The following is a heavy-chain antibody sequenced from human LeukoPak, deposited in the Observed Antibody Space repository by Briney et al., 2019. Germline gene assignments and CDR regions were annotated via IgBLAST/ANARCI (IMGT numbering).Heavy chain of an antibody. Sequence: SETLSLTCAVSGDSMTSNNWWSWVHQPPGKGLEWIGDIYHTGRTNYNPSLKSRVTISVDKSKKQFSLKLDSVTAADTAVYYCARGTEADGTFDFWGQGTLVTVSS. J-gene: IGHJ4*02. D-gene: IGHD5-24*01. CDR1: GDSMTSNNW. CDR2: IYHTGRT. CDR3: ARGTEADGTFDF. V-gene: IGHV4-4*02.